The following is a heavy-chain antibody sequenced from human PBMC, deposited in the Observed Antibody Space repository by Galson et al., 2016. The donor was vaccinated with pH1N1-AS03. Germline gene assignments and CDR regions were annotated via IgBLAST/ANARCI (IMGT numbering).Heavy chain of an antibody. Sequence: SLRLSCAASGFTFSTYAMSWVRQAPGKGLEWVSSISGADLSTFYADSVMGRFTISRDNSKNTLYLQMNSLRAEDTAVFYCAKYTIDWYEDYWGQGTLVTVSS. J-gene: IGHJ4*02. CDR2: ISGADLST. D-gene: IGHD6-19*01. CDR3: AKYTIDWYEDY. CDR1: GFTFSTYA. V-gene: IGHV3-23*01.